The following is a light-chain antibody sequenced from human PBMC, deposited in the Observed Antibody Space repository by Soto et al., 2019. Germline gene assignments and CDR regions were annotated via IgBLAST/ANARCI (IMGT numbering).Light chain of an antibody. CDR3: QQRSNWPAYT. Sequence: EIVLTQSPATLSLSPGEIATLSCRASQSVASYFAWYQQKPGQAPRLLIYDASNRATGMPARFSGSGSGTDFAPTISSLEPGDFAVYFCQQRSNWPAYTFGQGTKLEIK. CDR1: QSVASY. J-gene: IGKJ2*01. V-gene: IGKV3-11*01. CDR2: DAS.